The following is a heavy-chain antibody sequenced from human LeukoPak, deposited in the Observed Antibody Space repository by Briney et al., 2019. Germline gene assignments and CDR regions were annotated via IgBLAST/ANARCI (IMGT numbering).Heavy chain of an antibody. CDR3: ARDPRYSGSSVDAFDI. CDR2: IYSGGST. CDR1: GFTVSSNY. Sequence: GGSLRLSCAASGFTVSSNYMSWVRQAPGKGLEWVSVIYSGGSTYYADSVKGRFTISRDNSKNTLYLQINSLRAEDTAVYYCARDPRYSGSSVDAFDIWGQGTMVTVSS. J-gene: IGHJ3*02. D-gene: IGHD1-26*01. V-gene: IGHV3-53*01.